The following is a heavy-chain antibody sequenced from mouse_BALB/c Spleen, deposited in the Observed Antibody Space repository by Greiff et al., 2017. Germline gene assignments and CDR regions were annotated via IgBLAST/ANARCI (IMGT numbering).Heavy chain of an antibody. Sequence: EVMLVESGPSLVKPSQTLSLTCSVTGDSITSGYWNWIRKFPGNKLEYMGYISYSGSTYYNPSLKSRISITRDTSKNQYYLQLNSVTTEDTATYYCARYYRYDRYFDYWGQGTTLTVSS. CDR2: ISYSGST. J-gene: IGHJ2*01. CDR1: GDSITSGY. CDR3: ARYYRYDRYFDY. D-gene: IGHD2-14*01. V-gene: IGHV3-8*02.